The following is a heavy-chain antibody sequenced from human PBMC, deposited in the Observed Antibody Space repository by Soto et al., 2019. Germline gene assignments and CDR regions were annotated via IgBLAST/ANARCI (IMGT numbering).Heavy chain of an antibody. D-gene: IGHD3-9*01. V-gene: IGHV4-39*01. J-gene: IGHJ4*02. CDR2: VYYSGST. Sequence: SETLSLTCTVAGGSVISSSYYWGWVRQPPGKGLEWIGSVYYSGSTYYNPSLESRVTISVDKSKNQFSLKLMSLSAADTAVYYCGRLEGLATISYYFDYWGQGALVTVSS. CDR3: GRLEGLATISYYFDY. CDR1: GGSVISSSYY.